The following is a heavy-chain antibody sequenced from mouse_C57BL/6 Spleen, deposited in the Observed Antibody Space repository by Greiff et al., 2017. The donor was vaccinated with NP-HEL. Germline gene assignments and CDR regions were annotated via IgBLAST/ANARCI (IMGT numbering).Heavy chain of an antibody. CDR1: GFTFSDYG. V-gene: IGHV5-17*01. CDR3: ARKDWDDYAMDY. Sequence: EVKVVESGGGLVKPGGSLKLSCAASGFTFSDYGMHWVRQAPEKGLEWVAYISSGSSTIYYADTVKGRFTLSRDNAKNTLFLQMTSLRSEDTAMYYCARKDWDDYAMDYWGQGTSVTVSS. D-gene: IGHD4-1*01. J-gene: IGHJ4*01. CDR2: ISSGSSTI.